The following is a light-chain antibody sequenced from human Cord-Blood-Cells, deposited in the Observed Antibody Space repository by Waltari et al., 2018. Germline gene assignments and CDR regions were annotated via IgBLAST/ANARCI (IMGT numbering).Light chain of an antibody. CDR2: AAS. CDR3: QQYYSYPPWT. J-gene: IGKJ1*01. Sequence: AIRITQSPSSLSASTGDRVTITCRASQGISSYLAWYQQKPGKAPKLLIYAASTLQSGVPSRFSGSGSGTDFTLTISCLQSEDFATYYCQQYYSYPPWTFGQWTKVEIK. CDR1: QGISSY. V-gene: IGKV1-8*01.